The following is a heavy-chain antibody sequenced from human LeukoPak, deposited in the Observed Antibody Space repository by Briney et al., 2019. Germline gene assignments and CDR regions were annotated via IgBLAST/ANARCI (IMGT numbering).Heavy chain of an antibody. D-gene: IGHD4-11*01. V-gene: IGHV1-18*01. Sequence: ASVKVSCKASGYTFTSYGISWVRQAPGQGLEWMGWISDYNGNTNYAQKLQGRVTMTTDTSTSTAYMELRSLRSDDTAVYYCARDLYRDSLPVSWFDPWGQGTLVTVSS. J-gene: IGHJ5*02. CDR2: ISDYNGNT. CDR1: GYTFTSYG. CDR3: ARDLYRDSLPVSWFDP.